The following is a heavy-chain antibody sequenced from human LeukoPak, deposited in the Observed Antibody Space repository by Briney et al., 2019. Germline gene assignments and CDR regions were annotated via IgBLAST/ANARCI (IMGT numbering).Heavy chain of an antibody. CDR1: YDSVSNYY. Sequence: SETLSLTCTVSYDSVSNYYWSWIRQPPGKGLEWIGNIYYSGSTNYNPSLKSRVTISVDTSKNQFSLKLSSVTAADTAVYYCTRGSIAYYYMDVWGKGTTVTVSS. V-gene: IGHV4-59*02. D-gene: IGHD3-22*01. CDR3: TRGSIAYYYMDV. CDR2: IYYSGST. J-gene: IGHJ6*03.